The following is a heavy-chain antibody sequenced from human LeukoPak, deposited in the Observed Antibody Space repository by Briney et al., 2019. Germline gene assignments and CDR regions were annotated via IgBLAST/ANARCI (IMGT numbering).Heavy chain of an antibody. CDR2: ISGSGGST. J-gene: IGHJ4*02. Sequence: GGSLRLSCAASGFTFSSYGMSWVRQAPGKGLEWVSAISGSGGSTYYADSVKGRFTISRDNSKNTLYLQMNSLRAEDTAVYYCAKGGHGYDSSGYYLDYWGQGTLVTVSS. CDR1: GFTFSSYG. CDR3: AKGGHGYDSSGYYLDY. V-gene: IGHV3-23*01. D-gene: IGHD3-22*01.